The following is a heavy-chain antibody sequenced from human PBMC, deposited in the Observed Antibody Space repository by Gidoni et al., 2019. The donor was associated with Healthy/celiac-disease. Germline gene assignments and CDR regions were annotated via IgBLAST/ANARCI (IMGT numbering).Heavy chain of an antibody. V-gene: IGHV3-21*01. D-gene: IGHD2-15*01. CDR2: ISSSSSYI. CDR1: GFTFSSYS. J-gene: IGHJ4*02. Sequence: EVQLVESGGGLVKPGGSLRLSCAASGFTFSSYSMNWVRQAPGKGLEWVSSISSSSSYIYYADSVKGRFTISRDNAKNSLYLQMNSLRAEDTAVYYCARDLGYCSGGSCSPDYWGQGTLVTVSS. CDR3: ARDLGYCSGGSCSPDY.